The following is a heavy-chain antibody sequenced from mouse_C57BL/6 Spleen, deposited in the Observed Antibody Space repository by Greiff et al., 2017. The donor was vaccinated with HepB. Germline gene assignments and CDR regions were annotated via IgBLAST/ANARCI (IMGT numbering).Heavy chain of an antibody. CDR3: ASDSNYVLFAY. V-gene: IGHV1-62-2*01. CDR2: FYPGSGST. D-gene: IGHD2-5*01. J-gene: IGHJ3*01. CDR1: GYTFTEYT. Sequence: QVQLQQSGAELVKPGASVKLSCKASGYTFTEYTIHWVKQRSGQGLEWIGWFYPGSGSTKYNEKFKGKATLTADKSSSTAYMQLNSLTSEDSAVYFCASDSNYVLFAYWGQGTLVTVSA.